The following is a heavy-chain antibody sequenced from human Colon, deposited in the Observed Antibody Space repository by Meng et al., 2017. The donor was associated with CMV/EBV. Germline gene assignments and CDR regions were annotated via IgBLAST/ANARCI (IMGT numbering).Heavy chain of an antibody. CDR3: ARLPLGYCSTTSCFQNGMDV. CDR2: ISYIGGT. Sequence: TLSLTCTVSGGSISSSSYYWGWIRQAPGKGLEWIGGISYIGGTYFKPSLKRRVTMSVDTSENQFSLKLSSVTAADTAVYYCARLPLGYCSTTSCFQNGMDVWGRGTTVTVSS. V-gene: IGHV4-39*01. J-gene: IGHJ6*02. D-gene: IGHD2-2*01. CDR1: GGSISSSSYY.